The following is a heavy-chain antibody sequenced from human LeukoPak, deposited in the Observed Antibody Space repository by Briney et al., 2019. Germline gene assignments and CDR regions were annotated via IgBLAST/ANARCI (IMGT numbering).Heavy chain of an antibody. CDR3: ARDKRSTAGNWFDP. CDR2: INPNSGGT. CDR1: GYTFTDYY. J-gene: IGHJ5*02. D-gene: IGHD1-14*01. V-gene: IGHV1-2*06. Sequence: ASVKVSCKASGYTFTDYYIYWVRQAPGQGLEWMGRINPNSGGTNYAQRFQGRVTVTRDTSISTAYMELSTLRSDDAAVYYCARDKRSTAGNWFDPWGQGTLVTVSS.